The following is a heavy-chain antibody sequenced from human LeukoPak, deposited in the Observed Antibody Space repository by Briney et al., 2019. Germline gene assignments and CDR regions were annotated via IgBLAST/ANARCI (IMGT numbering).Heavy chain of an antibody. J-gene: IGHJ4*02. Sequence: SETLSLTCAVSGGSISSGSYYWSWIRQPPGKGLEWIGYIYYRGNTIYNPSLKSRVTISVNTSKNQFSLKLSSVTAADTAVYYCARVVVPAASYYFDYWGQGTLVTVSS. D-gene: IGHD2-2*01. CDR1: GGSISSGSYY. V-gene: IGHV4-61*01. CDR3: ARVVVPAASYYFDY. CDR2: IYYRGNT.